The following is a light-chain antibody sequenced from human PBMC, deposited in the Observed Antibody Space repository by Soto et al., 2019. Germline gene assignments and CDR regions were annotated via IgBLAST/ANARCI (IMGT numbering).Light chain of an antibody. CDR1: KEITNW. Sequence: IKMTQFQSSVSPPVGARVTITCRASKEITNWLAWYQQEPGKAPKLLIYAASGLQSGVPSRFSGSGSGTDFTLTISSLQPEDFATYYCQQAKSFPYTFAQGTKLEIK. J-gene: IGKJ2*01. V-gene: IGKV1-12*01. CDR3: QQAKSFPYT. CDR2: AAS.